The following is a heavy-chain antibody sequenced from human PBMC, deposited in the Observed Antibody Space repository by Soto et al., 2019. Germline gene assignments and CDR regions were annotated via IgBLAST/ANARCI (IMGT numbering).Heavy chain of an antibody. CDR2: IMPIFGTR. CDR1: GGTFRSNA. CDR3: ASRYGSGNYYAY. V-gene: IGHV1-69*01. Sequence: VQLVQSGAEVKKPGSSVKVSCKASGGTFRSNAITWVRQAPGQGLEWMGGIMPIFGTRNYAQKFQGRVTIIADESTSTAYMELSSLRSEDTAVYYCASRYGSGNYYAYWGQGTLVTVSS. J-gene: IGHJ4*02. D-gene: IGHD3-10*01.